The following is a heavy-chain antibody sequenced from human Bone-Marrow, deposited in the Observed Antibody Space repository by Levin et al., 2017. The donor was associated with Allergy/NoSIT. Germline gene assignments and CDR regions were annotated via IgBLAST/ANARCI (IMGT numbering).Heavy chain of an antibody. CDR2: ITWNGGST. CDR1: GFTFEDYG. D-gene: IGHD5-18*01. J-gene: IGHJ3*01. V-gene: IGHV3-20*04. Sequence: GESLKISCAAYGFTFEDYGMNWVRQAPGKGLEWVSGITWNGGSTGYADSVKGRFTISRDNAKSSLFLQMNSLTAEDTALYYCARLPLSYSYGRVSDLWGQGTMVTVSS. CDR3: ARLPLSYSYGRVSDL.